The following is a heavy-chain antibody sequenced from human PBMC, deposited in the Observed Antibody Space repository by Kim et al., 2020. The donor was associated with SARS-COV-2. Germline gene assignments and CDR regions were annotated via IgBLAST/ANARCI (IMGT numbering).Heavy chain of an antibody. V-gene: IGHV4-59*08. Sequence: SETLSLTCTVSGGSISSYYWSWIRQPPGKGLEWIGYIYYSGSTNYNPSLKSRVTISVDTSKNQFSLKLSSVTAADTAVYYCARGQWPKVGMMDYWGQGTLVTVSS. D-gene: IGHD6-19*01. J-gene: IGHJ4*02. CDR2: IYYSGST. CDR3: ARGQWPKVGMMDY. CDR1: GGSISSYY.